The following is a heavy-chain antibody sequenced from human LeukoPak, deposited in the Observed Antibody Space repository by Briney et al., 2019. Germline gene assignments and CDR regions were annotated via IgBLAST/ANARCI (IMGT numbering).Heavy chain of an antibody. CDR2: IYYSGST. J-gene: IGHJ4*02. V-gene: IGHV4-31*03. Sequence: PSETLSLTCTVSGGSISSGGYYWSWIRQHPGKGLEWIGYIYYSGSTYYNPSLKSRVTISVDTSKNQFSLKLSSVTAADTAVYYCARESQGLPFDYWGQGTLVTVSS. CDR3: ARESQGLPFDY. CDR1: GGSISSGGYY.